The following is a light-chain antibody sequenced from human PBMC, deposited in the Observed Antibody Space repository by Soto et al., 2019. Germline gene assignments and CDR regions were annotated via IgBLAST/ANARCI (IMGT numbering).Light chain of an antibody. Sequence: EVVLTQSPATLSLSPGERATLSCRASQSVSTYLAWYQQKPGQPPRLLIYDASNRATGIPARFSGSGSGTDFTLTISGLEPEDFAVYYCHQYNSWPRGTFGPGTKVEIK. J-gene: IGKJ3*01. CDR2: DAS. V-gene: IGKV3-11*01. CDR3: HQYNSWPRGT. CDR1: QSVSTY.